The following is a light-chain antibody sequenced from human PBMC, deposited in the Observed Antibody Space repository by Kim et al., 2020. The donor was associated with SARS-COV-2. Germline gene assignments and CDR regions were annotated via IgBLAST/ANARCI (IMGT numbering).Light chain of an antibody. J-gene: IGKJ4*01. CDR2: DAA. V-gene: IGKV3-11*01. CDR3: QQRGSWPPALT. CDR1: DNVGIS. Sequence: PGERATPTCSGSDNVGISLDWYQQTPGQAPRLLIYDAASRAAGITDRFSGSGSGTDVTLTIGSIAPEDFAIYYCQQRGSWPPALTFGGGTKVDIK.